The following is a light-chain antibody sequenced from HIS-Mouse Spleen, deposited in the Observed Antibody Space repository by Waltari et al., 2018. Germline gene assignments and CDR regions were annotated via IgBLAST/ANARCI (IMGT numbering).Light chain of an antibody. CDR1: QSLLHSNGYNY. CDR3: MQALQTPIT. CDR2: LGS. V-gene: IGKV2-28*01. J-gene: IGKJ5*01. Sequence: DIVMTQSPLSLLVTPGEPASIPCRSRQSLLHSNGYNYLDWYLQKPGQSPQLLIYLGSNLASGVPDRFSGSGSGTDFTLKISRVEAEDVGVYYCMQALQTPITFGQGTRLEIK.